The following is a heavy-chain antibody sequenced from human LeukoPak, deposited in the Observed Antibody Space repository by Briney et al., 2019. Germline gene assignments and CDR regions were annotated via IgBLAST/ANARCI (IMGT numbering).Heavy chain of an antibody. CDR2: ISYDGSNK. D-gene: IGHD6-13*01. Sequence: GGSLRLSCAASGFTFSSYGMHWVRQAPGKGLEWVAVISYDGSNKYYADSVKGRFTISRDNSKNTLYLQMNSLRAEDTAVYYCAKDHTAAVGEFHYFDYWGQGTLVTVSS. CDR3: AKDHTAAVGEFHYFDY. V-gene: IGHV3-30*18. J-gene: IGHJ4*02. CDR1: GFTFSSYG.